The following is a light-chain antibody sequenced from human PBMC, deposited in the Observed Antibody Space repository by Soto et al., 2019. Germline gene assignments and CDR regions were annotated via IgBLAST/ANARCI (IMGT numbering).Light chain of an antibody. CDR3: QRQNNWPGT. V-gene: IGKV3-15*01. CDR2: GAS. Sequence: EIVMTQSPATLSVSPGERATLSCRASQSVSSNLAWYQQKPGQAPRLLIYGASTRATGIPARFSGSGSGTEFPLTVSSLQSEDLAVSCCQRQNNWPGTVGTGNKVEIK. J-gene: IGKJ3*01. CDR1: QSVSSN.